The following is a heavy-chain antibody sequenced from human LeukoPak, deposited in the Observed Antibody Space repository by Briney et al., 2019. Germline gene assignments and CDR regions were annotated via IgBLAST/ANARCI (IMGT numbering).Heavy chain of an antibody. CDR3: AKERYNSSSLFAITPIDY. CDR2: IQYDGNNK. CDR1: GFTFSSYG. J-gene: IGHJ4*02. Sequence: GGSLRLSCTASGFTFSSYGMHWVRQAPGKGPEWVAIIQYDGNNKHYVDSVQGRFTISRDNSKNTLYLQMNSLRPEDTAVYYCAKERYNSSSLFAITPIDYWGQGSLVTVSS. D-gene: IGHD6-13*01. V-gene: IGHV3-30*02.